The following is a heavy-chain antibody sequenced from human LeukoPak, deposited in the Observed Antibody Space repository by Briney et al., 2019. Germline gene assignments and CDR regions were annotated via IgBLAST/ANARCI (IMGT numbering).Heavy chain of an antibody. D-gene: IGHD6-13*01. CDR2: ISWNSGSI. CDR3: AKDMVEGIAAAAPFDY. J-gene: IGHJ4*02. V-gene: IGHV3-9*01. CDR1: GFTFDDYA. Sequence: PGGSLRLSCAASGFTFDDYAMHWVRQAPGKGLEWVSGISWNSGSIGYANSVKGRFTISRDNAKNSLYLQMNSLRAEDTALYYCAKDMVEGIAAAAPFDYWGQGTLVTVSS.